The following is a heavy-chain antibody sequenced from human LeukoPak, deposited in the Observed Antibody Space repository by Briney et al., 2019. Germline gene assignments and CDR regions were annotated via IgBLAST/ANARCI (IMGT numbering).Heavy chain of an antibody. D-gene: IGHD5-18*01. CDR1: GFTFNSYS. V-gene: IGHV3-21*01. Sequence: PGGSLRLSCAASGFTFNSYSMNWVRQAPGKGLERVSSISSSSSSIHYADSVKGRFTISRDNAKNSLYLQMNSLRAEDTAVYYCARASGDIVETATMGSYWGQGTLVTVSS. J-gene: IGHJ4*02. CDR3: ARASGDIVETATMGSY. CDR2: ISSSSSSI.